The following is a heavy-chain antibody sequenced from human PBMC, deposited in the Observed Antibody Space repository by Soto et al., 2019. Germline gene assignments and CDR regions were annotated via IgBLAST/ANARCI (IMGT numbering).Heavy chain of an antibody. CDR2: IYSDGSK. Sequence: PGGSLRLSCAASGFTVSSNYMSWVRQAPGKGLEWVSVIYSDGSKYYADSVKGRFTISRDNSKNTLYLQMNSLRVEDTAVYYCATWGILYLSFEYWGQGTQVTVSS. D-gene: IGHD2-15*01. J-gene: IGHJ4*02. CDR3: ATWGILYLSFEY. CDR1: GFTVSSNY. V-gene: IGHV3-66*01.